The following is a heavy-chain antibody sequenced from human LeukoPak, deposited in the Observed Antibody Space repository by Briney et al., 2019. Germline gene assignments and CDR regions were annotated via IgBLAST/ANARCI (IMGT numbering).Heavy chain of an antibody. CDR2: ISSSSSTI. CDR1: GFTFSSYS. J-gene: IGHJ4*02. CDR3: ARNPGACSGGSCYYPFDY. V-gene: IGHV3-48*02. D-gene: IGHD2-15*01. Sequence: PGGSLRLSCAASGFTFSSYSMNWVRQAPGKGLEWVSYISSSSSTIYYADSVKGRFTISRDNAKNSLYLQMNSLRDEDTAVYYFARNPGACSGGSCYYPFDYWGQGTLVTVSS.